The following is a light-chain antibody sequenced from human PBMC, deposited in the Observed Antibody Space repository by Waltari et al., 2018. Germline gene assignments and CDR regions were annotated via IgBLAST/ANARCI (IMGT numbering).Light chain of an antibody. J-gene: IGLJ3*02. CDR2: SNN. V-gene: IGLV1-44*01. CDR1: NSTLGSNT. CDR3: STWDGSLKGLL. Sequence: QSVLTQPPSASGTPGQRVSISCSGTNSTLGSNTVNWDQQLPGTAPKLLIYSNNHRPSGVPDRFSGSKSGTSASLAISGLQPEDEADYYCSTWDGSLKGLLFGGGTKLTVL.